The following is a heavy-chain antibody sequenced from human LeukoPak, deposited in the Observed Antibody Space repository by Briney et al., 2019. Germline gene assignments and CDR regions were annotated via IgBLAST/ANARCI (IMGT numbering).Heavy chain of an antibody. CDR1: GFTFSSYE. J-gene: IGHJ6*02. V-gene: IGHV3-48*03. CDR2: ISSSGSTI. CDR3: ARTVSRYYYDSSGYFHYGMDV. Sequence: GGSLRLSCAASGFTFSSYEMNWVRQAPGKGLEWVSYISSSGSTIYYADSVKGRFTISRDNAKNSLYLQMNSLRAEDTAVHYCARTVSRYYYDSSGYFHYGMDVWGQGTTVTVSS. D-gene: IGHD3-22*01.